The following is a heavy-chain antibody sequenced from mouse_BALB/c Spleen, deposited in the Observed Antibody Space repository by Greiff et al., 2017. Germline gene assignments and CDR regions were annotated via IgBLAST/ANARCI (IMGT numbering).Heavy chain of an antibody. Sequence: VKLQQSGAELVRPGSSVKISCKASGYAFSSYWMNWVKQRPGQGLEWIGQIYPGDGDTNYNGKFKGKATLTADKSSSTAYMQLSSLTSEDFAVYFCARVTTVVAIDYWGQGTTLTVSS. D-gene: IGHD1-1*01. CDR2: IYPGDGDT. CDR3: ARVTTVVAIDY. CDR1: GYAFSSYW. J-gene: IGHJ2*01. V-gene: IGHV1-80*01.